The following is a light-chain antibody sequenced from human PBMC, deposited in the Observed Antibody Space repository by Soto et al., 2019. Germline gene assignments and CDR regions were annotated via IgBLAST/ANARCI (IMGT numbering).Light chain of an antibody. V-gene: IGLV3-21*04. CDR3: QVWDSSSFLYVV. J-gene: IGLJ2*01. Sequence: SYVLTQPPSVSVAPGKTATITCGGSNIGSKTVHWYQQKPGQAPVLVIYYDSDRPSGIPERFSGSNSGNTATLTISRVEAGDEADYYCQVWDSSSFLYVVFGGGTKLTVL. CDR1: NIGSKT. CDR2: YDS.